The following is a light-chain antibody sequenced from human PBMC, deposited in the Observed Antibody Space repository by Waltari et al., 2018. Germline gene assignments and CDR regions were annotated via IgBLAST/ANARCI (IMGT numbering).Light chain of an antibody. V-gene: IGLV1-40*01. CDR3: QSYDSSLSGWRV. CDR1: SSNIGADYD. Sequence: QSVLTQPPSVSGAPGPRVTLSCTGGSSNIGADYDVPWYQQLPGTAPKLLIFDTTNRPSGVPNRFSGSKSGTSAFLAITGLQPEDEADYYCQSYDSSLSGWRVFGTGTKVTVL. J-gene: IGLJ1*01. CDR2: DTT.